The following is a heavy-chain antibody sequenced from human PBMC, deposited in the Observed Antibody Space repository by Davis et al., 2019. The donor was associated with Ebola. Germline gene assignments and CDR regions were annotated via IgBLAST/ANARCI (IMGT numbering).Heavy chain of an antibody. Sequence: PGGSLRLSCAASGFTFSSYAMHWVRQAPGKGLEWVAVISYDGSNKYYADSVKGRFTISRDNSKNTLYLQMNSLRAEDTAVYYCAKGLRFQAFDIWGQGTMVTVSS. CDR2: ISYDGSNK. CDR3: AKGLRFQAFDI. CDR1: GFTFSSYA. J-gene: IGHJ3*02. V-gene: IGHV3-30-3*01. D-gene: IGHD3-3*01.